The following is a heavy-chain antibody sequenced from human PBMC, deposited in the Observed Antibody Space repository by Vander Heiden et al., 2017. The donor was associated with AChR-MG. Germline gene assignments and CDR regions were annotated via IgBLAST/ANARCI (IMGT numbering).Heavy chain of an antibody. J-gene: IGHJ6*02. D-gene: IGHD4-17*01. CDR1: GYSFTSYW. CDR2: IYPGDSDT. V-gene: IGHV5-51*01. CDR3: ARLTVTGAKRDGMDV. Sequence: EVQLVQSGAEVKKPGESLKISCKGSGYSFTSYWIGWVRQMPGKGLEWMGIIYPGDSDTRYSPSFQGQVTNSADKSISTAYLQWSSLKASDTAMYYCARLTVTGAKRDGMDVWGQGTTVTVSS.